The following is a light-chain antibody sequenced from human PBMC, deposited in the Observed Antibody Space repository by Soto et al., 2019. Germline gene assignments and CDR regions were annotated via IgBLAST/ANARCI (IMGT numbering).Light chain of an antibody. CDR1: QSVSSR. CDR2: GAS. CDR3: QQYGSSPWT. V-gene: IGKV3-20*01. Sequence: EIVLTQSPGTLSLSPGERATLSCRASQSVSSRLAWYQQKSGQAPRLLIYGASSRATGIPDRFSGSGSGTDFTLTISRLEPEDFAVYYCQQYGSSPWTFGQGTKVDIK. J-gene: IGKJ1*01.